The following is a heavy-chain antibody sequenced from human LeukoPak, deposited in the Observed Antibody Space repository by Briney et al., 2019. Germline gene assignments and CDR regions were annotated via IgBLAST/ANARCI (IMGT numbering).Heavy chain of an antibody. CDR1: GYTFTSYY. Sequence: ASVKVSCKASGYTFTSYYIHWVRQAPGQGLEWMGWINPNSGGTNYAQKFQGRVTMTRDTSISTAYMELSSLRSEDTAVYYCARGLATYSYGLGGDYWGQGTLVTVSS. CDR3: ARGLATYSYGLGGDY. V-gene: IGHV1-2*02. D-gene: IGHD5-18*01. J-gene: IGHJ4*02. CDR2: INPNSGGT.